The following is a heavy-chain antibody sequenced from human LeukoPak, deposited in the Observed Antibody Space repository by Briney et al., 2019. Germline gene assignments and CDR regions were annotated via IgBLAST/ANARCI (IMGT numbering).Heavy chain of an antibody. CDR3: ARVRERNYDFWSGHFDY. Sequence: PSETLSLTCAVYGGSFSGYYWSWIRQPPGKGLEWIGEINHSGSTNYNPSLKSRVTISVDTSKNQFSLKLSSVTAADTAVYYCARVRERNYDFWSGHFDYWGQGTLVTVSS. CDR2: INHSGST. D-gene: IGHD3-3*01. J-gene: IGHJ4*02. V-gene: IGHV4-34*01. CDR1: GGSFSGYY.